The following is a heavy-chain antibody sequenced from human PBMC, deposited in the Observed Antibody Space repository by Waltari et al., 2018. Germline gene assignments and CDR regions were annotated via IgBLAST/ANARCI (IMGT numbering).Heavy chain of an antibody. J-gene: IGHJ4*02. CDR3: ARDDVDSSNFGGF. Sequence: QVQLVQSGAEVKKPGASVKVSCKASGYTFRDYGISWVRQAPGQGLELMGWMSGNNGHTNHAQKFQGRLIMTEDTSATTAYMEIRSLRYDDTAVYYCARDDVDSSNFGGFWGQGTVVTVSS. V-gene: IGHV1-18*01. CDR2: MSGNNGHT. D-gene: IGHD6-13*01. CDR1: GYTFRDYG.